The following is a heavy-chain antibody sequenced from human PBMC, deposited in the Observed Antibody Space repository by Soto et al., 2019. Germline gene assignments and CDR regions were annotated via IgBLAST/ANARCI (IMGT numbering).Heavy chain of an antibody. CDR1: GFTFSSYW. J-gene: IGHJ6*02. CDR2: INSDGSST. Sequence: PGGSLRLSCAASGFTFSSYWMHWVRQAPGKGLVWVSRINSDGSSTSYADSVKGRFTISRDNAKNTLYLQMNSLRAEDTAVYYCARGYSGYQGYYYGMDVWGQGTTVTLSS. D-gene: IGHD5-12*01. CDR3: ARGYSGYQGYYYGMDV. V-gene: IGHV3-74*01.